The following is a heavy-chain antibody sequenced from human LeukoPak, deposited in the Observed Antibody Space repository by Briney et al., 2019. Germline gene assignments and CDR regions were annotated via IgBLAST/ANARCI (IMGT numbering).Heavy chain of an antibody. CDR3: AKEPYSGSQLLDY. CDR2: ISTSGGST. V-gene: IGHV3-23*01. J-gene: IGHJ4*02. D-gene: IGHD1-26*01. Sequence: GGSLRLSCAASGFTFSSHAMSWVRQAPGXXXEWVSAISTSGGSTYYADSVKGRFTISRDNSKNTLYLQMNSLRAEDTAVYYCAKEPYSGSQLLDYWGQGTLVTVSS. CDR1: GFTFSSHA.